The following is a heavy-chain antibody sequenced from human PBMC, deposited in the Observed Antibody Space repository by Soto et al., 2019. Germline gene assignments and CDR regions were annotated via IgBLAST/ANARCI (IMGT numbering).Heavy chain of an antibody. J-gene: IGHJ4*02. D-gene: IGHD2-21*02. Sequence: KPSETLSLTCTVSGASVSSSSNFWGWIRQPPGKGLEWIGNIYYIGSTYYNPSLKSRVTISVDTSKNQFSLKLSSVTAADTAVYYCAGRAYCSGDCYSFYSWGQGTLVTVSS. CDR3: AGRAYCSGDCYSFYS. CDR2: IYYIGST. V-gene: IGHV4-39*01. CDR1: GASVSSSSNF.